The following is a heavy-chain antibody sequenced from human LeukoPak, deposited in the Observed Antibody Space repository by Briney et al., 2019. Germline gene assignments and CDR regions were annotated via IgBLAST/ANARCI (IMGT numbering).Heavy chain of an antibody. CDR1: GFTISTYS. V-gene: IGHV3-48*01. J-gene: IGHJ6*02. CDR2: ISSGSSTI. CDR3: ENGMDV. Sequence: GGSLRLSCAASGFTISTYSMNWVRQAPGKGLEWLSYISSGSSTIRYADSVKGRFTISRDNAKNSLYLQMNSLRAEDTAVYYCENGMDVWGQGTTVTVSS.